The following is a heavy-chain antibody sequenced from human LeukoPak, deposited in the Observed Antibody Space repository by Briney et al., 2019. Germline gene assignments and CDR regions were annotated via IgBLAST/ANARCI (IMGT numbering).Heavy chain of an antibody. D-gene: IGHD3-22*01. CDR1: GFTFGDYA. J-gene: IGHJ4*02. CDR2: IRSKAYGGTT. CDR3: TRGPNYYDSSGYYPLIDY. Sequence: GGSLRLSCTASGFTFGDYAMSWVRQAPGKGLEWVGFIRSKAYGGTTGYAASVKGRFTISRDDSKSIAYLQMNSLKTEDTAVYYCTRGPNYYDSSGYYPLIDYWGQGTLVTVSS. V-gene: IGHV3-49*04.